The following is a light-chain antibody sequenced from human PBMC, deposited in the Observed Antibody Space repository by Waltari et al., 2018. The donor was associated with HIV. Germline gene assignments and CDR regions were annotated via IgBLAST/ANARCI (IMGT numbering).Light chain of an antibody. V-gene: IGLV3-21*02. Sequence: SYVLTQSPSVSVALGQTASIACGGNNIGSKSVHWFQPKPGQAPALGINDDRDRPSGIPERFSGSNSGHTATLSIGRVEAGDEADYYCQVWESSSDHVVIGGGTKLTV. CDR1: NIGSKS. CDR2: DDR. CDR3: QVWESSSDHVV. J-gene: IGLJ2*01.